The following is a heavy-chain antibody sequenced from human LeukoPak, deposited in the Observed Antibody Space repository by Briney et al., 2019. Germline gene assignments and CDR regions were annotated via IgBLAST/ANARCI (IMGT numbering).Heavy chain of an antibody. CDR3: ARHSRSGYSGYENAFDI. CDR1: GASISSHY. Sequence: PSETLSLTCSVSGASISSHYWSWIRQPPGKGLEWIGSIYYSGSTYYTPSLKSRVTISVDTSKNQFSLKLSSVTAADTAVYYCARHSRSGYSGYENAFDIWGQGTMVTVSS. V-gene: IGHV4-59*05. CDR2: IYYSGST. D-gene: IGHD5-12*01. J-gene: IGHJ3*02.